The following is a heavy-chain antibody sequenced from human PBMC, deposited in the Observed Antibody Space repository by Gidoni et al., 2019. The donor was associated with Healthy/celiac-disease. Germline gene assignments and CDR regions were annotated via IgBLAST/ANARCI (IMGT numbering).Heavy chain of an antibody. Sequence: QLQMVESGGGVVQPGRSLRLSCAASGFTFRNYGMRWVRRAPGKGLEWVALISYDGNKEYYAESVKGRFTVSRDTSMDTLYLQMNSLRVEDTAVYYCAKDRDDDFWSGFSFDPWGQGTLVTVSS. D-gene: IGHD3-3*01. CDR3: AKDRDDDFWSGFSFDP. CDR2: ISYDGNKE. J-gene: IGHJ5*02. CDR1: GFTFRNYG. V-gene: IGHV3-30*18.